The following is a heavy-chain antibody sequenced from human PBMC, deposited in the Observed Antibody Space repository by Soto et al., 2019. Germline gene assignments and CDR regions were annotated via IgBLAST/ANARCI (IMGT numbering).Heavy chain of an antibody. CDR3: ARGDGDHYDGNVYLGRH. Sequence: EVQLVESGGGLVQPGESLTLSCAASGFTFSSYWMHWVRQAPGKGLVWVSRIKSDGSGTYYGDSVKGRLTISRDNARNTLYLQMNSLRVEDTAVYFCARGDGDHYDGNVYLGRHWGQGTLVTVSS. CDR1: GFTFSSYW. D-gene: IGHD3-22*01. CDR2: IKSDGSGT. J-gene: IGHJ4*02. V-gene: IGHV3-74*01.